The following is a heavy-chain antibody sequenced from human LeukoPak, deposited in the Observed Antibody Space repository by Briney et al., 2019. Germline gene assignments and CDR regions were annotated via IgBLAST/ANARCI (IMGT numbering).Heavy chain of an antibody. CDR3: ARASYYYDTTGLGAVDI. D-gene: IGHD3-22*01. Sequence: GGSLRLSCAASGFTFNDHAMYWVRQAPGKGLEWVSGINWNSDNTGYADSVKGRFTISRDDAKKSLFLQMNGLRTEDTALYYCARASYYYDTTGLGAVDIWGQGTMVTVSS. V-gene: IGHV3-9*01. CDR1: GFTFNDHA. CDR2: INWNSDNT. J-gene: IGHJ3*02.